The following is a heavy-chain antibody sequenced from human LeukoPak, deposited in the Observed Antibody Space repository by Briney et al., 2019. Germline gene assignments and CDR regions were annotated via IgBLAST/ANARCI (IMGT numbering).Heavy chain of an antibody. V-gene: IGHV1-46*01. J-gene: IGHJ4*02. CDR2: INPSGGST. CDR3: ARGSYYLIFDY. CDR1: GYPFSAHF. Sequence: ASVKVSCKASGYPFSAHFLNWVRQAPGQGLGWMGIINPSGGSTSYAQKFQGRVTMTRDTSTSTVYMELSSLRSEDTAVYYCARGSYYLIFDYWGQGTLVTVSS. D-gene: IGHD1-26*01.